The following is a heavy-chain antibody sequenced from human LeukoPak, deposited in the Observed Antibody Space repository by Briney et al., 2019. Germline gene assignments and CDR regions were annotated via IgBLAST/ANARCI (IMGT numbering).Heavy chain of an antibody. CDR3: AKDRQKYCSSTSCYLDYFDY. CDR2: IGISSGNT. D-gene: IGHD2-2*01. Sequence: PGGSLRLSCAASGFPFSEYSMNSARQAPGKGLERISYIGISSGNTKYADSVKGRFTVSGDNARNSLYLQMNSLRVEDTAVYYCAKDRQKYCSSTSCYLDYFDYWGQGTLVTVSS. V-gene: IGHV3-11*06. J-gene: IGHJ4*02. CDR1: GFPFSEYS.